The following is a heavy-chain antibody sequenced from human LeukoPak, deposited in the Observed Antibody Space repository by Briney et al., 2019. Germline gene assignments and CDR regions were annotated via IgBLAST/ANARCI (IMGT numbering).Heavy chain of an antibody. V-gene: IGHV1-8*03. J-gene: IGHJ4*02. D-gene: IGHD3-22*01. CDR1: GYIFTNFD. CDR3: ARWTNYDSSGEFDF. Sequence: ASVKVSCKASGYIFTNFDINWVRQATGQGLEWTGWMDPKSGNTGYAQKFQGRVTFTRDTSISTAYMEVNSLRSEDTAVYYCARWTNYDSSGEFDFWGQGTLVTVSS. CDR2: MDPKSGNT.